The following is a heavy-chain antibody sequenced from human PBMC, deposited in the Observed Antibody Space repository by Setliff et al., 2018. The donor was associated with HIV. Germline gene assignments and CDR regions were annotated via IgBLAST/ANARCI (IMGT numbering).Heavy chain of an antibody. J-gene: IGHJ4*02. CDR2: IYYTGST. CDR1: GGSISTYF. Sequence: SETLSLTCTVSGGSISTYFWSWVRQTPGKGLEWIGYIYYTGSTSYNPSFRSRVTISVDTSKNQFSLMLDPVTAADTAVYYCARNSQKGIQPLLLASGGPGTLVTVSS. D-gene: IGHD1-1*01. V-gene: IGHV4-59*01. CDR3: ARNSQKGIQPLLLAS.